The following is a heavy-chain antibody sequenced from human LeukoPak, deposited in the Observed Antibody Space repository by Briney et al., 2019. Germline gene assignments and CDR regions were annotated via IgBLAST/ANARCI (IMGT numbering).Heavy chain of an antibody. V-gene: IGHV4-39*07. Sequence: SETLSLTCTVSGGSISSSSYYWGWIRQPPGKGLEWIGSIYYSGSTNYNPSLKSRVTISVDTSKNQFSLKLSSVTAADTAVYYCARAYYDFWSGDYYYYMDVWGKGTTVTVSS. CDR1: GGSISSSSYY. D-gene: IGHD3-3*01. CDR3: ARAYYDFWSGDYYYYMDV. CDR2: IYYSGST. J-gene: IGHJ6*03.